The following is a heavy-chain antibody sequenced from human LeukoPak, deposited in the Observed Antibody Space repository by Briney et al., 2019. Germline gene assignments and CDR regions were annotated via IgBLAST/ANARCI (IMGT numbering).Heavy chain of an antibody. CDR1: GGSISSANYY. Sequence: PSETLSLTCTVSGGSISSANYYWNWIRQHPGKGLEWIGSIYFTGTTHYNPSLKTRVTLSIDTSKNRFFLELSSVTAADTAMYYCARDTDGANSNSFDPWGQGSLVTVSS. D-gene: IGHD4-23*01. J-gene: IGHJ5*02. V-gene: IGHV4-31*03. CDR3: ARDTDGANSNSFDP. CDR2: IYFTGTT.